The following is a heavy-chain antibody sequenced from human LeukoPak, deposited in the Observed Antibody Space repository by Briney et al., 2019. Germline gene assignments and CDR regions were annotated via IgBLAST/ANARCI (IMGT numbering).Heavy chain of an antibody. CDR3: ARVAAAHYYYYYYMDV. V-gene: IGHV3-7*01. D-gene: IGHD6-13*01. Sequence: SGGSLRLSCAASGFIFSSYWMSWVRQSPGKGLEWVANIKQDGSEKYYVDSVKGRFTISRDNAKNSLYLQMNSLRAEDTAVYYCARVAAAHYYYYYYMDVWGKGTTVTVSS. CDR1: GFIFSSYW. J-gene: IGHJ6*03. CDR2: IKQDGSEK.